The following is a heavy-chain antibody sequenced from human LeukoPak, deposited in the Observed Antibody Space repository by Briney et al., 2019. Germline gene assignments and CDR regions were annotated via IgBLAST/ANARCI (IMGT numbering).Heavy chain of an antibody. CDR2: IIPIFGTA. V-gene: IGHV1-69*05. J-gene: IGHJ4*02. CDR3: NPVRGEAQNSDY. CDR1: GGTFSSYA. D-gene: IGHD3-10*01. Sequence: SVKVSCKASGGTFSSYAISWVRQAPGQGREWMGRIIPIFGTANYAQKFQGRVTITTDESTSTAYMELSSLRSEDTAVYYCNPVRGEAQNSDYWGQGTRVTVSS.